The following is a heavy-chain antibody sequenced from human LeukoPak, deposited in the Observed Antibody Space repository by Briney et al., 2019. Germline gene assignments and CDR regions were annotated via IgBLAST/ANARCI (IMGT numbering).Heavy chain of an antibody. Sequence: AGGSLRLSCAASGFTFSSYAMSWVRQAPGKGLEWVSAISGSGGSTYYADSVKGRFTISRDNSKNTLYLQMNSLRAEDTAVYYCAKQHSSSYTPFDYWGQGTLVTVSS. D-gene: IGHD6-6*01. CDR1: GFTFSSYA. J-gene: IGHJ4*02. CDR2: ISGSGGST. CDR3: AKQHSSSYTPFDY. V-gene: IGHV3-23*01.